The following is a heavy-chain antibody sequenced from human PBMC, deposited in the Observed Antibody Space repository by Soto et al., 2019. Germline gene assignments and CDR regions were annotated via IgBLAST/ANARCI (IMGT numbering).Heavy chain of an antibody. Sequence: QVQLVQSGAEVREPGASVKVSCKASGYTFTNYGVSWVRQAPGQGLEWMGWIGGYKGNTNYAQKLQGRATLTTDTSTSTAYMELRSLRSDDTAVYYCAPHTLDTSMPSGYWGQGTLVTVSS. CDR2: IGGYKGNT. D-gene: IGHD5-18*01. CDR3: APHTLDTSMPSGY. CDR1: GYTFTNYG. V-gene: IGHV1-18*01. J-gene: IGHJ4*02.